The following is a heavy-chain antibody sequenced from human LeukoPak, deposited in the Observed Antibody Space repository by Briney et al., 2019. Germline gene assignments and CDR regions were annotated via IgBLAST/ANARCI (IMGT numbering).Heavy chain of an antibody. J-gene: IGHJ4*02. CDR3: AKRNSNYFCDY. Sequence: GGSLRLSCAAPGFTFSNSAMSWVRQAPGKGLEWVSAISSSGGSTYYADSVKGRFTISRDNSNNMLYLQMNSLRAEGTAVYYCAKRNSNYFCDYWGQGTLVTVSS. D-gene: IGHD4-11*01. CDR2: ISSSGGST. V-gene: IGHV3-23*01. CDR1: GFTFSNSA.